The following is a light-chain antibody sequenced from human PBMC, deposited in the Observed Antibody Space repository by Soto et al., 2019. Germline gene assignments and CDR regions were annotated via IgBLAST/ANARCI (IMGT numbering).Light chain of an antibody. CDR2: GAS. Sequence: EIVMTQSPATLSVSPGERATLSCRGSQSVYSNLPWYQQKPGQPPRLLIYGASTMSTGIPARFSGSGSGTELTLTISILQFEVLAVSHCQQYNNLSLTFGVGTRVEAK. J-gene: IGKJ4*01. V-gene: IGKV3-15*01. CDR1: QSVYSN. CDR3: QQYNNLSLT.